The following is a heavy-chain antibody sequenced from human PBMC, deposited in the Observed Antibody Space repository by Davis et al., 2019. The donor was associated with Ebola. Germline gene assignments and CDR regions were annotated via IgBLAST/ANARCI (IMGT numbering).Heavy chain of an antibody. J-gene: IGHJ3*02. CDR3: ATSPGELGAFDI. CDR2: ISWNSGSI. V-gene: IGHV3-9*01. CDR1: GFTFDDYA. D-gene: IGHD1-26*01. Sequence: SLKISCAASGFTFDDYAMHWVRQAPGKGLEWVSGISWNSGSIGYADSVKGRFTISRDNAKNSLYLQMNSLRAEDTALYYCATSPGELGAFDIWGQGTMVTVSS.